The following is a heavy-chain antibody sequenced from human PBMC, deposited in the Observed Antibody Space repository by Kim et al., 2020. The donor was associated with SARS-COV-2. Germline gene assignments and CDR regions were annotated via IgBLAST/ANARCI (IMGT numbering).Heavy chain of an antibody. J-gene: IGHJ5*02. Sequence: SFQGQVTISADKSISTAYLQWSSLKASDTAMYYCARHSSGLRWEIAWFDPWGQGTLVTVSS. CDR3: ARHSSGLRWEIAWFDP. V-gene: IGHV5-51*01. D-gene: IGHD6-19*01.